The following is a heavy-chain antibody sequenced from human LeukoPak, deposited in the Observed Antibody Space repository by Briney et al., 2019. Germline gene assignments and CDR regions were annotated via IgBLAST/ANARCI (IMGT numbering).Heavy chain of an antibody. D-gene: IGHD7-27*01. CDR3: ARDRAWGSYDC. Sequence: GGSLRLSCAASGFTFSAYSMNWVRQAPGKGLEGVSGITGSCVTYYADSVKGRFTVSRDNSKNTLYLQMNRLRAEDTAIYFRARDRAWGSYDCWGQGTLVIVSS. CDR2: ITGSCVT. J-gene: IGHJ4*02. V-gene: IGHV3-23*01. CDR1: GFTFSAYS.